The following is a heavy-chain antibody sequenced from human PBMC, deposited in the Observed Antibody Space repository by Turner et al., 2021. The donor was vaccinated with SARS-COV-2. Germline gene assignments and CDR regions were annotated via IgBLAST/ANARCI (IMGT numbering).Heavy chain of an antibody. J-gene: IGHJ5*02. CDR1: GGSIRSSSYY. V-gene: IGHV4-39*01. Sequence: QLQLQESGPGLVKPSETLSLTCPVSGGSIRSSSYYWGWIRQPPGKGREWIGSIYYSGSTYYNPSLKSRVTISVDTSKNQFSLKLSSVTAADTAVYYCAIHPFPLAIMIFGVDGAEAWFDPWGQGTLVTVSS. D-gene: IGHD3-3*01. CDR3: AIHPFPLAIMIFGVDGAEAWFDP. CDR2: IYYSGST.